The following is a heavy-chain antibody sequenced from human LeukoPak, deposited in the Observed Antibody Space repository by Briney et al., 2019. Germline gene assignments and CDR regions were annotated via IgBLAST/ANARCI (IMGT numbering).Heavy chain of an antibody. V-gene: IGHV4-34*01. CDR3: ARGRKGLESSGCLDY. CDR1: GGSISSYY. D-gene: IGHD3-22*01. J-gene: IGHJ4*02. Sequence: SETPSLTCTVSGGSISSYYWSWIRQPPGKGLEWIGEINHSGSTNYNPSLKSRVTISVDTSKNQFSLKLSSVTAADTAVYYCARGRKGLESSGCLDYWGQGTLVTVSS. CDR2: INHSGST.